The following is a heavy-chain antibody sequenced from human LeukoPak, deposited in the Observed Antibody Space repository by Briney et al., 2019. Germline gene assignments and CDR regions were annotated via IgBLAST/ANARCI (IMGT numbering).Heavy chain of an antibody. D-gene: IGHD3-10*01. Sequence: SVKVSCKASGGTFSSYAISWVRQAPGQGLEWMGGIIPIFGTANYAQKFQGRVTITADKSTSTAYMELSSLRAEDTAVYYCANHKWFGELGEDVWGKGTTVTISS. CDR1: GGTFSSYA. CDR2: IIPIFGTA. V-gene: IGHV1-69*06. J-gene: IGHJ6*04. CDR3: ANHKWFGELGEDV.